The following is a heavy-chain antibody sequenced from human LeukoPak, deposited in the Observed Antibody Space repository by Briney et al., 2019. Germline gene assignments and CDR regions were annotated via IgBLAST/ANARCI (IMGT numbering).Heavy chain of an antibody. CDR1: GGSFSGYY. CDR2: INHSGST. Sequence: SETLSLTCAVYGGSFSGYYWSWIRQPPGKGLEWIGEINHSGSTNYNPSLKSRVTISVDTSKNQFSLKLSSVTAADTAVYYCARVFFGVVTRRLKPRFDPWGQGTLVTVSS. V-gene: IGHV4-34*01. D-gene: IGHD3-3*01. J-gene: IGHJ5*02. CDR3: ARVFFGVVTRRLKPRFDP.